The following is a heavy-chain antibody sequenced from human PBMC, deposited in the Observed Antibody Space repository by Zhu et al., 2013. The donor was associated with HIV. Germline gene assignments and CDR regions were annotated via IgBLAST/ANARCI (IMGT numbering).Heavy chain of an antibody. V-gene: IGHV1-46*01. D-gene: IGHD3-10*01. Sequence: QVQLVQSGAEVKKPGASVKVSCKVSGYTLTELSMHWVRQAPGQGLEWMGIINPSGGSTSYAQKFQGRVTMTRDTSTSTVYMELSSLRSEDTAVYYCARLTMVRGVIWFDPWGQGTLVTVSS. CDR2: INPSGGST. J-gene: IGHJ5*02. CDR3: ARLTMVRGVIWFDP. CDR1: GYTLTELS.